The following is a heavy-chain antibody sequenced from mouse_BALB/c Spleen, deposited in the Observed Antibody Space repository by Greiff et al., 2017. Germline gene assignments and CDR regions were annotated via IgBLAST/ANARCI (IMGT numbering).Heavy chain of an antibody. V-gene: IGHV1S135*01. CDR1: GYSFTGYN. J-gene: IGHJ1*01. D-gene: IGHD2-4*01. CDR3: ARLGDYDGYWYFDV. Sequence: EVQLQQSGPELGKPGASVKISCKASGYSFTGYNMYWVKQSHRKSLEWIGYIDPYNGGTSYNQKSKGKATLTVDKSSSTAYMHLNSLTSEDSAIYYCARLGDYDGYWYFDVWGAGTTVTVSS. CDR2: IDPYNGGT.